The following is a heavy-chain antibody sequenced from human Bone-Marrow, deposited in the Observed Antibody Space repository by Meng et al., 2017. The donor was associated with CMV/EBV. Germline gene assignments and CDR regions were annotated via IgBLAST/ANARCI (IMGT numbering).Heavy chain of an antibody. CDR1: GGSFSGYY. J-gene: IGHJ6*02. D-gene: IGHD3-10*01. Sequence: GGSLRLSCAVYGGSFSGYYWSWVRQAPGKGLEWVANIKQDGSEKYYVDSVKGRFTISRDNAKNSLYLQMNSLRAEDTAVYYCAREASMVRGHVYYYYYVMDVWGQGTTVTVSS. CDR3: AREASMVRGHVYYYYYVMDV. CDR2: IKQDGSEK. V-gene: IGHV3-7*01.